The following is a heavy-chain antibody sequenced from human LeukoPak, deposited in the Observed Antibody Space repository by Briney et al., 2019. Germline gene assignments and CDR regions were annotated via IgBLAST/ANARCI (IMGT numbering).Heavy chain of an antibody. CDR3: TRMTTGHDY. CDR2: INHSGYT. Sequence: SETLSLTCAVSGVSFDDYYWAWVRQTPGKGLEWIGEINHSGYTNDSPSLKSRVTLSIDTSRKQFSLNLGSVTVADAGIYYCTRMTTGHDYWGQGTLVTVSS. V-gene: IGHV4-34*01. J-gene: IGHJ4*02. CDR1: GVSFDDYY. D-gene: IGHD4-17*01.